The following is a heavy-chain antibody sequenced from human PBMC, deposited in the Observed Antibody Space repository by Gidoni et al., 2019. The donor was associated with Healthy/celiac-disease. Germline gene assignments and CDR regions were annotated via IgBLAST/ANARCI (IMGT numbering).Heavy chain of an antibody. J-gene: IGHJ4*02. CDR3: ARDGNLEYYYDSSGYARTLDY. V-gene: IGHV3-33*01. D-gene: IGHD3-22*01. CDR2: IWYDGSNK. Sequence: QVQLVESGGGVVQPGRSLRLSCAASGFTFSSYGMHWVRQAPGKGREGVAVIWYDGSNKYYADSVKGRFTISRDNSKNTLYLQMNSLRAEDTAVYYCARDGNLEYYYDSSGYARTLDYWGQGTLVTVSS. CDR1: GFTFSSYG.